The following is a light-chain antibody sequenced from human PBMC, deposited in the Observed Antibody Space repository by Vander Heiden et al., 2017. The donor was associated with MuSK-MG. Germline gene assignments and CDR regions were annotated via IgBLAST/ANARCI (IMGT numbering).Light chain of an antibody. CDR2: GNS. Sequence: QSVLTQPPSVSGAPGQRVTISCTGSSSNIGAGYDVHWYQQLPGTAPNLLIYGNSNRPSGVPDRFSGSKSGTSVSLAITGLQAEDEADYYCQSYDSSLSVYVFGTGTKVTVL. CDR1: SSNIGAGYD. CDR3: QSYDSSLSVYV. J-gene: IGLJ1*01. V-gene: IGLV1-40*01.